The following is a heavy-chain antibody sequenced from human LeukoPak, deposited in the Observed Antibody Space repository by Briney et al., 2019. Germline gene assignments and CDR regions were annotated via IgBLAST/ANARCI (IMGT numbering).Heavy chain of an antibody. J-gene: IGHJ6*03. CDR2: IYYSGST. CDR3: ARAQLPYDILTGYYPPYMDV. D-gene: IGHD3-9*01. CDR1: GGCISSYY. Sequence: SETLSLTCTVSGGCISSYYWSWIRQPPGKGLEWIGYIYYSGSTNYNPSLKSRVTISVDTSKNQFSLKLSSVTAADTAVYYCARAQLPYDILTGYYPPYMDVWGKGTTVTVSS. V-gene: IGHV4-59*01.